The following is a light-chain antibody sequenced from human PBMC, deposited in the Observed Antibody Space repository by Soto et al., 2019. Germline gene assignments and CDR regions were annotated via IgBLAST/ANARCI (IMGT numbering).Light chain of an antibody. Sequence: DIVMTQSPDSLAVSLGERATINCKSSQSVSNNYLAWYQQKPGQAPRRLIFGASGRATGIPDRFSGSGSGTDFTLTISRLEPEDFAVYYCQQYGTSPTFGQGTKVEIK. V-gene: IGKV3-20*01. J-gene: IGKJ1*01. CDR1: QSVSNNY. CDR3: QQYGTSPT. CDR2: GAS.